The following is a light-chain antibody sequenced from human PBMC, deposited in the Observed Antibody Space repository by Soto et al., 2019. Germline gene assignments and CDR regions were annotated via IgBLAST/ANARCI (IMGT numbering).Light chain of an antibody. J-gene: IGKJ1*01. CDR1: QSISRD. CDR3: QQRNNWPLT. Sequence: ETVLTQSPATLSLSPGERATLSCRASQSISRDLAWYQQKPGQPPRLLICDVSNRATGVPARFSGSGSGTXFTLTIXSLEXEDFAVYYCQQRNNWPLTFGQGTKVEIK. CDR2: DVS. V-gene: IGKV3-11*01.